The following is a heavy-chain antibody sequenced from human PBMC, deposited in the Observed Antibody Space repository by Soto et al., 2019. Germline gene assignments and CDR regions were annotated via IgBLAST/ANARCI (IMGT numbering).Heavy chain of an antibody. J-gene: IGHJ5*02. D-gene: IGHD3-10*01. CDR3: AREAVVHTPFFGA. V-gene: IGHV1-69*01. Sequence: QLQLVQSGTEVKKPGTSMTVSCKASGGTFGSYAINWLRQAPGQGLQWMGDISPMFHKANYEQTVQGRVSITADESTNTIYMELSRLRSEDTALYYCAREAVVHTPFFGAWGQGTLVTVSS. CDR1: GGTFGSYA. CDR2: ISPMFHKA.